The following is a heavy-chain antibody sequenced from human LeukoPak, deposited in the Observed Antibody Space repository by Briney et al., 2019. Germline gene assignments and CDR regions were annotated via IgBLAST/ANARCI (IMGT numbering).Heavy chain of an antibody. Sequence: SETLSLTCAVSGYSISSGYYWGWIRQPPGKGLEWIGSIFHSGSTYYNPSLKSRVNMSVDTSKNQISLKLSSVAAADTAVYYCARASGSYGSGSYYYYGMDVWGKGTTVTVSS. CDR2: IFHSGST. D-gene: IGHD3-10*01. V-gene: IGHV4-38-2*01. J-gene: IGHJ6*04. CDR3: ARASGSYGSGSYYYYGMDV. CDR1: GYSISSGYY.